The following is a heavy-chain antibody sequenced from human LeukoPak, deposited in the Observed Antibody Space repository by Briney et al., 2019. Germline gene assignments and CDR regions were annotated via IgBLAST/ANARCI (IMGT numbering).Heavy chain of an antibody. CDR1: GFTLTNYD. CDR2: MNPINGNT. Sequence: ASVKISCKASGFTLTNYDINWVRQAPGQGLEWMGWMNPINGNTGYARKFQGRVTMTRDTSISTAYMELRSLTSEDTAIYYCVRDGEGVAISVNFWFDPWGQGTLVTVSS. D-gene: IGHD3-10*01. V-gene: IGHV1-8*01. CDR3: VRDGEGVAISVNFWFDP. J-gene: IGHJ5*02.